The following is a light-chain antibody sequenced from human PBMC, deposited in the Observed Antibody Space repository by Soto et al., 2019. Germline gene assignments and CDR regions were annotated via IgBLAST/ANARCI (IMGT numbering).Light chain of an antibody. CDR2: LGS. CDR3: MQALQTPPT. V-gene: IGKV2-28*01. J-gene: IGKJ4*01. Sequence: EIVLTQSPLSLLVTPGEPASISCRSSQSLLYSNGYNYLVWYLQRPGQSPQLLIYLGSNRASGVPDRFSGSGSGTDFTLKISRVEAEDVGVYYCMQALQTPPTFGGGTKVEIK. CDR1: QSLLYSNGYNY.